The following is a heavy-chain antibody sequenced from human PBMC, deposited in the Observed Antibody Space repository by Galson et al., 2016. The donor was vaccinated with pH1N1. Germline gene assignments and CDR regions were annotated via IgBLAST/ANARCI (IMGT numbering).Heavy chain of an antibody. CDR3: AGEEGANYHESNY. CDR1: GGTFSPYA. D-gene: IGHD3-22*01. Sequence: SVKVSCKASGGTFSPYAINWVRQAPGQGLEWMGGIIPIFATANYAQKFQGRVTITADESTKTAYMELTSLRPEDTAVYYCAGEEGANYHESNYWGQGTLVTVSS. J-gene: IGHJ4*02. CDR2: IIPIFATA. V-gene: IGHV1-69*13.